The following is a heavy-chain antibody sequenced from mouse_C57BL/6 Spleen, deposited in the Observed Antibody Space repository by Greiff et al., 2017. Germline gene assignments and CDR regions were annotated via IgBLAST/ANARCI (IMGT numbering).Heavy chain of an antibody. J-gene: IGHJ3*01. D-gene: IGHD4-1*01. CDR2: IDPSDSYT. CDR1: GYTFTSYW. Sequence: QVQLQQPGAELVKPGASVKLSCKASGYTFTSYWMQWVKQRPGQGLEWIGEIDPSDSYTNYNQKFKGKATLTVDTSSSTAYMQLSSLTSEDSAVYYCARGGTGTGAYWGQGALVTVSA. CDR3: ARGGTGTGAY. V-gene: IGHV1-50*01.